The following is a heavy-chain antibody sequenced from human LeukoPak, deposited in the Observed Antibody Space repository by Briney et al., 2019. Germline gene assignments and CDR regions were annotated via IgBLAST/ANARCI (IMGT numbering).Heavy chain of an antibody. CDR2: IYPGDSET. Sequence: GESLKISCKGSGYSFTTYWIAWVRQMPGEGLEWMGIIYPGDSETRYSPSFQGQVSISADKSITTAYLQWGSLKASDTAMYYCTRSPRDGYNDAFDIWGQGTMVTVCS. CDR1: GYSFTTYW. J-gene: IGHJ3*02. V-gene: IGHV5-51*01. CDR3: TRSPRDGYNDAFDI. D-gene: IGHD5-24*01.